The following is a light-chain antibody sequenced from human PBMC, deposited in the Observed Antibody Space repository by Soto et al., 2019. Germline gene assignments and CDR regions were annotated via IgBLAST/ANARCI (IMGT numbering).Light chain of an antibody. CDR3: QQYYNTPLT. CDR1: RTLLSASNNNNF. V-gene: IGKV4-1*01. Sequence: DIEMTQSPDSLAASLGERATIYCRSSRTLLSASNNNNFLAWSQQKPGQPPKRLFYWASSRSSGVPGRFIAGGSGADFTLTITNLQAEDVAIYYCQQYYNTPLTFGRGTKVEI. J-gene: IGKJ4*01. CDR2: WAS.